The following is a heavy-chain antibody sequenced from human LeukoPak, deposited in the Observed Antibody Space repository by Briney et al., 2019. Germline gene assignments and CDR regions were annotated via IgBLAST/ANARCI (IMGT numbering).Heavy chain of an antibody. CDR2: IIPIFGTA. Sequence: GASVKVSCKASGGTFSSYAISWVRQAPGQGLEWMGGIIPIFGTANYAQKFQGRVTITADESTSTAYMELSSLRSEDTAVYYCAGALRTTDILTGYYHPYYFDYWGQGTLVTVSS. CDR1: GGTFSSYA. CDR3: AGALRTTDILTGYYHPYYFDY. J-gene: IGHJ4*02. V-gene: IGHV1-69*13. D-gene: IGHD3-9*01.